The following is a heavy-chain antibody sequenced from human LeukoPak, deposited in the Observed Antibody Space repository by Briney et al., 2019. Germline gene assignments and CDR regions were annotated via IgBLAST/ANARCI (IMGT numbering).Heavy chain of an antibody. V-gene: IGHV3-21*01. J-gene: IGHJ6*02. D-gene: IGHD6-19*01. CDR2: ISSSSSYI. CDR3: ARDYSSVAVAGTPDYGMDV. Sequence: GGSLRLSCAASGFTLSSYSMNWVRQAPGNGLEWVSSISSSSSYIYYADSVKGRFTISRDNAKNSLYLQMNSLRAEDTAVYYCARDYSSVAVAGTPDYGMDVWGQGTTVTVSS. CDR1: GFTLSSYS.